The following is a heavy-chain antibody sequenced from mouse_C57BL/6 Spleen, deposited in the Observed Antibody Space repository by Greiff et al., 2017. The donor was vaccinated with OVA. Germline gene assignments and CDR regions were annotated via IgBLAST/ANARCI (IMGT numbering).Heavy chain of an antibody. Sequence: VQLQQSGAELVMPGASVKLSCKASGYTFTSYWMHWVKQRPGQGLEWIGEIDPSDSYTNYNQKFKGKSTLTVDKSSSTAYMQLSSLTSEDSAVYYCARNYDYYYAMDYWGQGTSVTVSS. J-gene: IGHJ4*01. D-gene: IGHD2-4*01. V-gene: IGHV1-69*01. CDR2: IDPSDSYT. CDR1: GYTFTSYW. CDR3: ARNYDYYYAMDY.